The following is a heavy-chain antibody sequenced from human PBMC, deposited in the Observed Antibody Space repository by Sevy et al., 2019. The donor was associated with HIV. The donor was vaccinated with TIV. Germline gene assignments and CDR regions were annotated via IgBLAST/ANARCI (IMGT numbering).Heavy chain of an antibody. D-gene: IGHD3-22*01. CDR3: ATSRSGYFDSSGYYIY. J-gene: IGHJ4*02. V-gene: IGHV5-51*01. Sequence: GESLKISCKGSGYSFTSHWIGWVRHMPGKGLEWMGIIYPDDSDARYSPSFQGQVTFSADKSISTAYLQWSSLKASDTAMYYCATSRSGYFDSSGYYIYWGQGTLVTVSS. CDR2: IYPDDSDA. CDR1: GYSFTSHW.